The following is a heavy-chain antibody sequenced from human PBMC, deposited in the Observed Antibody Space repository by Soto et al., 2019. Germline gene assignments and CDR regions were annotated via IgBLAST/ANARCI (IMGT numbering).Heavy chain of an antibody. V-gene: IGHV5-51*01. CDR1: GYRFGNFW. D-gene: IGHD2-8*01. Sequence: GESLKISCKGSGYRFGNFWIGWVRQMPGKGLEWMGIIYPGDSDARYSPSLQGHVSISVDKSSSTAYLQWSSLKASDTAMYYCARGVPGSSRYSYGMDVWGQGTTVTVS. CDR3: ARGVPGSSRYSYGMDV. CDR2: IYPGDSDA. J-gene: IGHJ6*02.